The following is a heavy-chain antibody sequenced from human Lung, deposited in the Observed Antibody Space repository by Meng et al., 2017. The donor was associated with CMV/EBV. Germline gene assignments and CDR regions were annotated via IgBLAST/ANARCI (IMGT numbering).Heavy chain of an antibody. CDR1: SGSFTDSY. Sequence: GSLRLXXAVYSGSFTDSYWTWIRQFPGKGPEWIGEINHSGSVRYNPSLESRVSISADTSKNQFSLNLRSVTAADSAIYFCARRSWSSSSGYHSFFDSWGQEXLVTVSS. J-gene: IGHJ5*01. CDR3: ARRSWSSSSGYHSFFDS. D-gene: IGHD3-22*01. V-gene: IGHV4-34*01. CDR2: INHSGSV.